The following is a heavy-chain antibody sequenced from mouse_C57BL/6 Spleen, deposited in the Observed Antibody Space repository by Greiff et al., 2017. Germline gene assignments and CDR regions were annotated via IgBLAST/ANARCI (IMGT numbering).Heavy chain of an antibody. CDR2: IDPSDSYT. Sequence: VQLQQSGAELVRPGTSVKLSCKASGYTFTSYWMHWVKQRPGQGLEWIGVIDPSDSYTNYNQKFKGKATLTVDTSSSTAYMQLSSLTSEDSAVYYCARRGANWVYYAMDYWGQGTSVTVSS. CDR3: ARRGANWVYYAMDY. V-gene: IGHV1-59*01. CDR1: GYTFTSYW. D-gene: IGHD4-1*01. J-gene: IGHJ4*01.